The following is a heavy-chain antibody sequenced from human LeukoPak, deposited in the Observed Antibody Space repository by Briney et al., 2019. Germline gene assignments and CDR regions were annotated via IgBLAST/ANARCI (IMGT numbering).Heavy chain of an antibody. CDR2: ISSSGSTI. Sequence: GGSLRLSCAASGFTFSDYYMSWIRQAPGEGLEWVSYISSSGSTIYYADSVKGRFTISRDNAKNSLYLQMNSLRAEDTAVYYCATMDTAMVPVDYWGQGTLVTVSS. CDR3: ATMDTAMVPVDY. V-gene: IGHV3-11*04. D-gene: IGHD5-18*01. CDR1: GFTFSDYY. J-gene: IGHJ4*02.